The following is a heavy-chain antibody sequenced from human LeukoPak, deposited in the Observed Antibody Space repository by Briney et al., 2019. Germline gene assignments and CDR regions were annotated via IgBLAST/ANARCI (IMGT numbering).Heavy chain of an antibody. CDR2: INPNSGGT. J-gene: IGHJ6*02. CDR3: ARVRVSFQSYYYCGMDV. Sequence: GASVKVSCKASGYTFTGYYMHWVRQAPGQGLEWMGWINPNSGGTNYAQKFQGRVTMTRDTSISTAYMELSRLRSDDTAVYHCARVRVSFQSYYYCGMDVWGQGTTVTVSS. CDR1: GYTFTGYY. V-gene: IGHV1-2*02. D-gene: IGHD3-16*02.